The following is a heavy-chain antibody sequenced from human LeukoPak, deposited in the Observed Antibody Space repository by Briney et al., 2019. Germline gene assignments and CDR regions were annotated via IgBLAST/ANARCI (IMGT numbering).Heavy chain of an antibody. CDR2: MESKSDGGST. CDR1: GFTFSNAW. D-gene: IGHD4-17*01. J-gene: IGHJ4*02. V-gene: IGHV3-15*04. CDR3: TTLDGDYAPDY. Sequence: PGGSLRLSCAGSGFTFSNAWMSWVRQAPGKGLEWVGRMESKSDGGSTDYAAPVKGRFTISGDDSKNTLFLQINSLKTEDTAVYYCTTLDGDYAPDYWGQGTLVTVSS.